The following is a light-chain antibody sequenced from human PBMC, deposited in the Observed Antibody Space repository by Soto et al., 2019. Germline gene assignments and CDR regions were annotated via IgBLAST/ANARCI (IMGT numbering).Light chain of an antibody. J-gene: IGKJ4*01. V-gene: IGKV3-11*01. CDR2: DAS. Sequence: EIVLTQSPATLSLSPGERATLSCRASQSVSSYLAWYRQKPGQAPRILIYDASNRATGIPARFSGSGSGTDFTLTISSLEPEDFAVYYCQQRNTWPLTFGGGTKVEIK. CDR3: QQRNTWPLT. CDR1: QSVSSY.